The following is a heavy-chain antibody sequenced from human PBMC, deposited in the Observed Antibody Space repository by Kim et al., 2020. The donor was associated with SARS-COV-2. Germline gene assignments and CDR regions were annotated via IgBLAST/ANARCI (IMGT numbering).Heavy chain of an antibody. J-gene: IGHJ4*02. CDR1: GFTSGDYC. CDR3: ARVETSRKEWLLLGAGGGYYFDY. CDR2: INWNGGST. V-gene: IGHV3-20*04. Sequence: GGSLRLSCAASGFTSGDYCMSWVRQAPGKGLEWVSGINWNGGSTGYADSVKGRFIISRDNAKNSLYLQMNSLRAEDTALYYCARVETSRKEWLLLGAGGGYYFDYWGQGTLVTVSS. D-gene: IGHD3-22*01.